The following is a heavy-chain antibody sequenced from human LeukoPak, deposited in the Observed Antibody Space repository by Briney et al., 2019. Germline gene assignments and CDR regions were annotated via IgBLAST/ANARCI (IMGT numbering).Heavy chain of an antibody. CDR3: ARLSWPGRGSRFDP. CDR1: GDSIRSYD. V-gene: IGHV4-59*01. CDR2: ISYSGST. Sequence: SETLSLTCTVSGDSIRSYDWSWIRQSPGKGLEWIGYISYSGSTNYNPSLKSRVTISVDTSKNQFSLNLSSVTAADTAVYFCARLSWPGRGSRFDPWGQGTLVTVSS. J-gene: IGHJ5*02. D-gene: IGHD3-10*01.